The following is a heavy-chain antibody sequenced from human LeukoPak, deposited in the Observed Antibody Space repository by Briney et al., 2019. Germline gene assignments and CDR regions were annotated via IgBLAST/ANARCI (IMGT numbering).Heavy chain of an antibody. CDR2: ISGSGSTI. CDR1: GFTFSSYA. Sequence: GGSLRLSCAASGFTFSSYAMSWVRQAPGKGLEWVSAISGSGSTIYYADSVKGRFTISRDNAKNSLYLQMNSLRAEDTAVYYCARLHTGVWSFDFDYWGQGTLVTVSS. CDR3: ARLHTGVWSFDFDY. D-gene: IGHD3-3*01. V-gene: IGHV3-48*04. J-gene: IGHJ4*02.